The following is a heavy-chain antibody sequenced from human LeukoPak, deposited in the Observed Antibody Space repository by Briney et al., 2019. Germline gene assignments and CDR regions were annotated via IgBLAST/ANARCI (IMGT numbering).Heavy chain of an antibody. Sequence: ASVKVSCKASGYTFTNYDINWVRQATGQGLEWMGWMNPNSGDTGYAQKFQGRVTITRNTSISTAYMELSSLRSEDTAVYYCARVESAAGIMRWFDPWGQGTLVTVSS. CDR3: ARVESAAGIMRWFDP. CDR2: MNPNSGDT. D-gene: IGHD6-13*01. V-gene: IGHV1-8*03. CDR1: GYTFTNYD. J-gene: IGHJ5*02.